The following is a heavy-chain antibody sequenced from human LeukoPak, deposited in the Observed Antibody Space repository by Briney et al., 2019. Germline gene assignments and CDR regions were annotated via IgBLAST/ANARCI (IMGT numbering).Heavy chain of an antibody. D-gene: IGHD3-10*01. CDR1: GLTFSSCW. Sequence: GGSLRLSCAASGLTFSSCWMHWVCKAPEKGLEWVADIKCDGREKFYVDSVKGRLTISRDNAKNPLYLQVNSLRAEDKRSGSYSLIDYWGQGTLVTVSS. V-gene: IGHV3-52*01. CDR3: SLIDY. J-gene: IGHJ4*02. CDR2: IKCDGREK.